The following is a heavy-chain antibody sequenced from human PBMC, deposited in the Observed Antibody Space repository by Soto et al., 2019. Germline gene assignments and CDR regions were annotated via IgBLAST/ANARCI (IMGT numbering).Heavy chain of an antibody. V-gene: IGHV4-59*08. Sequence: SETLSLTCTVSGGSISSYYWSWIRQPPGKGLEWIGYIYYSGSTNYNPSLKSRVTISVDTSKNQFSLKLSSVTAADTAVYYRARHRGEGIAAAMDPVDPWGQGTLVTVS. CDR1: GGSISSYY. CDR3: ARHRGEGIAAAMDPVDP. CDR2: IYYSGST. J-gene: IGHJ5*02. D-gene: IGHD6-13*01.